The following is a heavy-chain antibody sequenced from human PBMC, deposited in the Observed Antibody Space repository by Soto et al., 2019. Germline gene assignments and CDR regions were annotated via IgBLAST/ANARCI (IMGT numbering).Heavy chain of an antibody. CDR2: INPGNGNT. CDR1: GYTFTSYG. CDR3: ARGRYFDSSNYLAY. J-gene: IGHJ4*02. V-gene: IGHV1-3*01. Sequence: QVQLVQSGAEVKKPGASVKVSCKASGYTFTSYGINWVRQAPGRGLEWMGWINPGNGNTKYSQQFQGRVIIDRDTSASTAYMELSSLRSEDTAVYYCARGRYFDSSNYLAYWGLGTLVTVSS. D-gene: IGHD3-22*01.